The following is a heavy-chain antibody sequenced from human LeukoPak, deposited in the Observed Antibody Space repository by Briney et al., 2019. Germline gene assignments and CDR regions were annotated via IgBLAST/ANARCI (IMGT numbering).Heavy chain of an antibody. CDR2: INSDGINT. CDR3: ARDFLSPMSFYMDV. CDR1: GFTFSNYW. D-gene: IGHD3-10*02. J-gene: IGHJ6*03. Sequence: GGSLRLSCAASGFTFSNYWMHWVRQAPGKGLVWVSRINSDGINTSYADSVKGRFTISRDNAKNTLNLQMNSLRAEDTAVYYCARDFLSPMSFYMDVWGKGTTVTVSS. V-gene: IGHV3-74*01.